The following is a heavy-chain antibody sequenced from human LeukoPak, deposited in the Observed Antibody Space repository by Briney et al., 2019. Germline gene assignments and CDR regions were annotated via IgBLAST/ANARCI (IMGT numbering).Heavy chain of an antibody. V-gene: IGHV3-23*01. CDR3: ATRYAY. CDR2: LSSGGST. J-gene: IGHJ4*02. D-gene: IGHD3-16*01. Sequence: GGSLRLSCAASGFTFSSHGVTWVRQAPGKGLEWVSGLSSGGSTFYADSVKGRFTISRDNSKNTLYLQMGSLRGEDTAVYYCATRYAYWGQGTLVTVSS. CDR1: GFTFSSHG.